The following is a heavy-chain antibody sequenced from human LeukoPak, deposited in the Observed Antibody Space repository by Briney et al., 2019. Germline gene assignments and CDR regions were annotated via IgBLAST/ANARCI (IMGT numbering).Heavy chain of an antibody. Sequence: GGSLRLSCAASGFSLSGYWMHWVRQIPGKGLMWVARIGSDGSGTTYADPVKGRFTISRDNSKNTLYLQMSSLRDEDAAVYHCTRVQAGRSGLMDVWGRGTTVTVSS. V-gene: IGHV3-74*03. D-gene: IGHD2-8*02. CDR3: TRVQAGRSGLMDV. CDR1: GFSLSGYW. CDR2: IGSDGSGT. J-gene: IGHJ6*02.